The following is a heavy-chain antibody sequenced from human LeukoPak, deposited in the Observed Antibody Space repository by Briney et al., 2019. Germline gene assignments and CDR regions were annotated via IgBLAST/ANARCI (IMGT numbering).Heavy chain of an antibody. CDR2: INPSGGT. V-gene: IGHV4-34*01. CDR1: DGSFSGYY. Sequence: SETLSLTCAVFDGSFSGYYWTWIRQPPGKGLEWIGEINPSGGTTYKPSLKSRVAMSADTSKNQISLRLSSVTAADTAVYYCVRGLSNWEGFDPWGQGTLVTVSS. J-gene: IGHJ5*02. D-gene: IGHD1-1*01. CDR3: VRGLSNWEGFDP.